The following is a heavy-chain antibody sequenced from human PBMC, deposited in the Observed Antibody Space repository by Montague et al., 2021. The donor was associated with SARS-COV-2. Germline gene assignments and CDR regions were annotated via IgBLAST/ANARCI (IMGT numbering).Heavy chain of an antibody. V-gene: IGHV4-59*11. D-gene: IGHD3-10*01. CDR2: IYYSGGI. J-gene: IGHJ5*02. Sequence: SETLSLTCTGSGGSMSDHYWAWIRQPPGKGLEWLAYIYYSGGINSNASLKSRVSMSVDTSKNQFSLKLTSVTAADTAVYYCAGAVSVRRAVNWFDPWGQGTLVTVSS. CDR1: GGSMSDHY. CDR3: AGAVSVRRAVNWFDP.